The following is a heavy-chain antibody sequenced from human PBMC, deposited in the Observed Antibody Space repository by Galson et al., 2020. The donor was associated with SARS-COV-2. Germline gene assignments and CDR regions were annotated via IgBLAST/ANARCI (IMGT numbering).Heavy chain of an antibody. CDR2: FDPEDGET. CDR3: ATLFRIVGATYYYYGMDV. CDR1: GYTLTELS. Sequence: ASVKVSCKVSGYTLTELSMHWVRQAPGKGLEWMGGFDPEDGETIYAQKFQGRVTMTEDTSTDTAYMELSSLRSEDTAVYYCATLFRIVGATYYYYGMDVWGQGTTVTVSS. J-gene: IGHJ6*02. D-gene: IGHD1-26*01. V-gene: IGHV1-24*01.